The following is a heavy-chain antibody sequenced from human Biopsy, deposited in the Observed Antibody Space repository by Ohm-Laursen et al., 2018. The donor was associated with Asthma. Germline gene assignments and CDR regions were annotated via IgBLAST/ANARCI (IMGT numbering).Heavy chain of an antibody. J-gene: IGHJ3*02. V-gene: IGHV3-30*03. D-gene: IGHD3-22*01. CDR3: ARQSGQDYGDSSGFDI. Sequence: SLRLSCAASGFVFSQCGMHWVRQGPGKGLEWGALVSSDGHNKYYEDSVKGRFTISRDNSRKRLYLQINRLTVEDSAVYFCARQSGQDYGDSSGFDIWGQGTKVAGSS. CDR2: VSSDGHNK. CDR1: GFVFSQCG.